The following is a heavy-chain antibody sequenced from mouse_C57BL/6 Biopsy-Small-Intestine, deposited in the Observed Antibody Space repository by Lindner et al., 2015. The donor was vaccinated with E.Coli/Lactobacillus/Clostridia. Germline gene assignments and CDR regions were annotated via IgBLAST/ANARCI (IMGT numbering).Heavy chain of an antibody. CDR1: GFTFSDYG. J-gene: IGHJ4*01. CDR2: ISNSSSTI. Sequence: VQLQESGGGLVKPGGSLKLSCAASGFTFSDYGMHWVRQAPEKGLEWVAYISNSSSTIYYADTVKGRFTISRDNAKNTLFLQMTSLRSEDTAMYYCARPHYNAMDYWGQGTSVTVSS. CDR3: ARPHYNAMDY. V-gene: IGHV5-17*01.